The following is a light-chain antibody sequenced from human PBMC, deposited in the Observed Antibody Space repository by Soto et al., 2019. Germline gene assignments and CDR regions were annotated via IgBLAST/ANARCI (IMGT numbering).Light chain of an antibody. CDR3: SSYTSSSTYV. CDR1: SSDVGGYNY. V-gene: IGLV2-14*01. Sequence: QSVLTQPASVSRSPGQSITISCTGTSSDVGGYNYVSWYQQHPGKAPKLMIYEVSNRPSGVSNRFSGSKSGNTASLTISGLQAEDAADYYCSSYTSSSTYVFGTGTKVTVL. J-gene: IGLJ1*01. CDR2: EVS.